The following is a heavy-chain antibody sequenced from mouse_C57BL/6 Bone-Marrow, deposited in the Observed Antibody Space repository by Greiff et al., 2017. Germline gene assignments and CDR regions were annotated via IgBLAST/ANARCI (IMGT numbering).Heavy chain of an antibody. CDR1: GYTFTSYW. CDR3: AREGYYYGSYYFDY. CDR2: IHPNSGST. J-gene: IGHJ2*01. D-gene: IGHD1-1*01. V-gene: IGHV1-64*01. Sequence: QVQLQQPGAELVKPGASVKLSCKASGYTFTSYWMHWVKQRPGQGLEWIGMIHPNSGSTNYNEKFQSKATLTVDKSSSTAYMQLSSLTSEDSAVYYCAREGYYYGSYYFDYWGQGTTLTVSS.